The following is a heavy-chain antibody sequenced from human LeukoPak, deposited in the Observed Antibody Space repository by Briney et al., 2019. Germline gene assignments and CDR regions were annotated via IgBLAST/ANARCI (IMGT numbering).Heavy chain of an antibody. D-gene: IGHD1-26*01. Sequence: PGGSLRLSCAASGFTVSSNYMSWVRQAPGKGLEWVANIKQDGSEKYYVDSVKGRFTISRDNAKNSVYLQMNNLRAADTALYYCTRDPAYYLRYGYFDYWGQGILVTVSS. CDR3: TRDPAYYLRYGYFDY. V-gene: IGHV3-7*01. CDR2: IKQDGSEK. J-gene: IGHJ4*03. CDR1: GFTVSSNY.